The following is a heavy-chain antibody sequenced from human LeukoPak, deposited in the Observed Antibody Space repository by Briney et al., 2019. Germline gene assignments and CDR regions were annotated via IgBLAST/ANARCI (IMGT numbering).Heavy chain of an antibody. CDR3: ARDLVEPPRTYYFDY. CDR2: ISSSSSYI. J-gene: IGHJ4*02. V-gene: IGHV3-21*01. CDR1: GFTFSSYS. D-gene: IGHD2-21*01. Sequence: GGSLRLSCAASGFTFSSYSMNWVRQAPGKGLEWVSPISSSSSYIYYADSVKGRFTISRDNAKNSLYLQMNSLRAEDTAVYYCARDLVEPPRTYYFDYWGQGTLVTVSS.